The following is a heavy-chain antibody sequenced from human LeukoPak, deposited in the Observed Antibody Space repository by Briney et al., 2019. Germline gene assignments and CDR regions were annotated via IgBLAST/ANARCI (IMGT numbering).Heavy chain of an antibody. CDR3: ARLSVDIVASIPFRFDY. D-gene: IGHD5-12*01. CDR1: GGSISSSSYY. Sequence: KPSKTLSLTCTVSGGSISSSSYYWGWIRQPPGKGLEWIGSIYYSGSTYYNPSLKSRVTISVDTSKNQFSLKLSSVTAADTAVYYCARLSVDIVASIPFRFDYWGQGTLVTVSS. CDR2: IYYSGST. J-gene: IGHJ4*02. V-gene: IGHV4-39*01.